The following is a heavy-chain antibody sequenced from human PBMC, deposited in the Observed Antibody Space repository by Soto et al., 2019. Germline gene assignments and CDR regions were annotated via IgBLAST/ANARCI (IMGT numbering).Heavy chain of an antibody. Sequence: QVQLVQSGAEVKKPGASVKVSCKASGYTFTSYYMHWVRQAPGQGLEWMGVINPGGVSTNYAHKSQARLTVTIDTSTSTVHMELSSLRSEDTAVYFCARGGNGDTVGYWHFDLWGRGTLVAVAS. CDR1: GYTFTSYY. D-gene: IGHD4-17*01. J-gene: IGHJ2*01. CDR2: INPGGVST. V-gene: IGHV1-46*01. CDR3: ARGGNGDTVGYWHFDL.